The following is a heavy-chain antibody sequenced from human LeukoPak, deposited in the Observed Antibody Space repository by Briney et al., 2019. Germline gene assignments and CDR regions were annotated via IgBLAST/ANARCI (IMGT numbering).Heavy chain of an antibody. D-gene: IGHD4-23*01. CDR1: GYTFTSYG. CDR3: ARENNGGNSGYYYYGMDV. J-gene: IGHJ6*02. CDR2: ISAYNGNT. V-gene: IGHV1-18*01. Sequence: ASVKVSCKASGYTFTSYGISWVRQAPGQGLEWMGWISAYNGNTNYAQKLQGRVTMTTDTSTSTAYMELSSLRSEDTAVYYCARENNGGNSGYYYYGMDVWGQGTTVTVSS.